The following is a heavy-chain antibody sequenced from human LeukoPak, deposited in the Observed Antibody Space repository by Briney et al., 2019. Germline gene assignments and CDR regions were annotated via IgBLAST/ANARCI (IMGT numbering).Heavy chain of an antibody. V-gene: IGHV1-2*04. Sequence: ASVKVSCKASGYTFTGYYMHWVRQAPGQGLEWMGWINPNSGGTNYAQKFQGWVTMTRDTSISTAYMELSRLRSDDTAVYYCARQGITMVRGVPVYYYGMDVWGQGTTVTVSS. CDR3: ARQGITMVRGVPVYYYGMDV. J-gene: IGHJ6*02. CDR2: INPNSGGT. D-gene: IGHD3-10*01. CDR1: GYTFTGYY.